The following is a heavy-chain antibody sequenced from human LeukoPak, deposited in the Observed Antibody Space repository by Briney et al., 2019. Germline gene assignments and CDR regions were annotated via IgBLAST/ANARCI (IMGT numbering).Heavy chain of an antibody. Sequence: SQTLSLTCSSSGDSVSRHSSAWNWIRQSPSRGLEWLGRTYYRSKWYSDYALSVKSRITVNPDTSKNQFSLQLNSVTPEDTAVYYCARESNAEDNAFDIWGQGTMVTVSS. D-gene: IGHD2-15*01. CDR2: TYYRSKWYS. CDR3: ARESNAEDNAFDI. J-gene: IGHJ3*02. CDR1: GDSVSRHSSA. V-gene: IGHV6-1*01.